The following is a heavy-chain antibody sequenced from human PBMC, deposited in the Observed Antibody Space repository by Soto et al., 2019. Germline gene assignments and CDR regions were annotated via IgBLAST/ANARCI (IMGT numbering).Heavy chain of an antibody. CDR1: XXTFSSYA. J-gene: IGHJ4*02. CDR3: ARESGYSYGYFGLDY. V-gene: IGHV1-69*01. Sequence: VQSGAEVKKPXXSVKVSXXXXXXTFSSYAXXXXXXXXXXXXXXMXGIIPIFGTANYAQKFQGRVTITADESTSTAYMELSSLRSEDTAVYYCARESGYSYGYFGLDYWGQGTLVTVSS. D-gene: IGHD5-18*01. CDR2: IIPIFGTA.